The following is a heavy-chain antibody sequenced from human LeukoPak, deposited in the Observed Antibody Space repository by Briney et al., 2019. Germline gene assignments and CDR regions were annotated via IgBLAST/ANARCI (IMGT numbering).Heavy chain of an antibody. J-gene: IGHJ4*02. Sequence: GGSLRLSCAASGFTFSSYAMSWVRQAPGKGLEWVSAISGSGGSTYYADSVKGRFTISRDNSKNTLYLQMNSLRAEDTAVYYCASNRRDYYGSGSYYMVYWGQGALVTVSS. D-gene: IGHD3-10*01. CDR1: GFTFSSYA. V-gene: IGHV3-23*01. CDR3: ASNRRDYYGSGSYYMVY. CDR2: ISGSGGST.